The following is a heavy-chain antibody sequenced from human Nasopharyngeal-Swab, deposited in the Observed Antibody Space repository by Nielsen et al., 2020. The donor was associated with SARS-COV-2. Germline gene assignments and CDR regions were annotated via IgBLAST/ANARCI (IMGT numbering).Heavy chain of an antibody. V-gene: IGHV4-34*01. CDR2: INHSGST. D-gene: IGHD6-19*01. Sequence: SETLSLTCAVSGGSFSGYYWSWIRQPPGKGLEWIGEINHSGSTNYNPSLKSRVTISVDTSKNQFSLKLSSVTAADTAVYYCARGAGSSGWYVVDYWGQGTLVTVSS. CDR1: GGSFSGYY. CDR3: ARGAGSSGWYVVDY. J-gene: IGHJ4*02.